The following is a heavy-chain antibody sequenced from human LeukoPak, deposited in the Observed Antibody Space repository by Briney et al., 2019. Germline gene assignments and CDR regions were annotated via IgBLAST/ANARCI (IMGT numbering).Heavy chain of an antibody. Sequence: GASVKASCKASGGTFSSYAISWVRQAPGQGLEWMGGIIPIFGTANYAQKFQGRVTITADKSTSTAYMELSSLRSEDTAVYYCAATTPGYSYGLGYWGQGTLVTVSS. CDR1: GGTFSSYA. J-gene: IGHJ4*02. D-gene: IGHD5-18*01. CDR3: AATTPGYSYGLGY. CDR2: IIPIFGTA. V-gene: IGHV1-69*06.